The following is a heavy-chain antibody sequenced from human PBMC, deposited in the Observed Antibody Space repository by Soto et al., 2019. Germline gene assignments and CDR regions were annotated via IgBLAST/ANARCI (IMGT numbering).Heavy chain of an antibody. D-gene: IGHD1-26*01. Sequence: QVKLEQSGAEVKKPGASVKVSCKASGYTFFSYGITWVRQAPGQGLEWMGWVSGYNGHTNYAQKFQGRVTMTRDISTTTAYMALRNLRSDDTAVYYCARLVGPTSSDNWFAPWGQGTLVTVSS. CDR1: GYTFFSYG. J-gene: IGHJ5*02. CDR3: ARLVGPTSSDNWFAP. V-gene: IGHV1-18*01. CDR2: VSGYNGHT.